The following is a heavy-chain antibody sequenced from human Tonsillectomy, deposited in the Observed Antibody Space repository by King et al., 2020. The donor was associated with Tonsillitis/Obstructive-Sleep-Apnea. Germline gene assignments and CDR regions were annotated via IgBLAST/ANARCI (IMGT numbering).Heavy chain of an antibody. CDR2: IDWDDDK. J-gene: IGHJ6*03. D-gene: IGHD4-17*01. CDR1: GFSLSASGMC. V-gene: IGHV2-70*11. CDR3: ARTTQHDDYVLCYMDV. Sequence: VTLKESGPALVKPPQTLTLTCTFSGFSLSASGMCVSWIRQAPGRALEWLARIDWDDDKYYSTSLKTSLTISKDTSNNQVVLTMTNMDPLDTATYYCARTTQHDDYVLCYMDVWGKGTTVTVSS.